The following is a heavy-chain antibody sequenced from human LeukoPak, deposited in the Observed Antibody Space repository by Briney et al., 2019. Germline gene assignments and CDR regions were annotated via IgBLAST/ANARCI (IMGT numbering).Heavy chain of an antibody. J-gene: IGHJ4*02. Sequence: SETLSLTCTVSGGSISSGGHFWSWIRLHPGKGLEWIGSIYYSGSTYYNPSLKSRVTISVDTSENQFSLKLSSVTAADTAVYYCARDQTGYGPIDYWGQGTLVTVSS. D-gene: IGHD3-9*01. V-gene: IGHV4-31*03. CDR3: ARDQTGYGPIDY. CDR1: GGSISSGGHF. CDR2: IYYSGST.